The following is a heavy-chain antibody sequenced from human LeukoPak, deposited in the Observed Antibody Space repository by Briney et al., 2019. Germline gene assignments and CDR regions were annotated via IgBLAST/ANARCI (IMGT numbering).Heavy chain of an antibody. D-gene: IGHD6-19*01. J-gene: IGHJ4*02. CDR1: GDSLSHHY. V-gene: IGHV4-59*08. CDR3: ARNVGWYSHDN. CDR2: IYGSGST. Sequence: PSETLSLTCTVSGDSLSHHYWTWIRQPPGKGLEWIGYIYGSGSTHYDPSLRSRVTISEDTSKNQFSLKLTSVTAADTAVYCCARNVGWYSHDNRGQGTLVTVSS.